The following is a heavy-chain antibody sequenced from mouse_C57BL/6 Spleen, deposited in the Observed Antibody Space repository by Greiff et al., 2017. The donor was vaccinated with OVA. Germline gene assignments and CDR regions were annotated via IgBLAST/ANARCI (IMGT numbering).Heavy chain of an antibody. CDR2: IYPGSGST. Sequence: QVQLQQPGAELVKPGASVKMSCKASGYTFTSYWITWVKQRPGQGLEWIGDIYPGSGSTNYNEKFKSKATLTVDTSSSTAYMQLSSLTSEDSAVYYCARGNSPITTVVYFDDWGQGTTLTVSS. CDR3: ARGNSPITTVVYFDD. D-gene: IGHD1-1*01. V-gene: IGHV1-55*01. J-gene: IGHJ2*01. CDR1: GYTFTSYW.